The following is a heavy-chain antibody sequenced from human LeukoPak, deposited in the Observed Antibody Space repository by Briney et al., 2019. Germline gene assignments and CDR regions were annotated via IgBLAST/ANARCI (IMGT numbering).Heavy chain of an antibody. V-gene: IGHV4-4*07. CDR1: GGSISSYY. D-gene: IGHD3-22*01. CDR3: GRGSTMRNAFDI. J-gene: IGHJ3*02. Sequence: SETLSLTCTVSGGSISSYYWSWIRQPAGKGLEWIGRIYTSGSTNYNPSLKSRVTMSVDKSKNQFSLKLSSVPAADTAVYYCGRGSTMRNAFDIWGQGTMVTVSS. CDR2: IYTSGST.